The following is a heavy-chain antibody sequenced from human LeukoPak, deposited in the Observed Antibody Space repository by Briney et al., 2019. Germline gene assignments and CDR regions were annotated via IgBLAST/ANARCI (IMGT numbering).Heavy chain of an antibody. CDR1: GFTFSSYA. J-gene: IGHJ4*02. Sequence: GGSLRLSCAASGFTFSSYAMSWVRQAPGKGLEWLSGISGSTTYYADSVKGRFTISRDNSKNALYLQMNTLGAGDTAVYYCASLTVGATGHCWGQGILVTVSS. V-gene: IGHV3-23*01. D-gene: IGHD1-26*01. CDR2: ISGSTT. CDR3: ASLTVGATGHC.